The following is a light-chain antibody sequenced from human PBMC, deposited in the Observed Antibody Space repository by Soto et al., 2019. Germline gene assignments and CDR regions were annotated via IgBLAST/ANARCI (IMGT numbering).Light chain of an antibody. V-gene: IGKV1-5*01. J-gene: IGKJ2*01. CDR1: QNISVW. CDR3: QQYDSSSPT. CDR2: DAS. Sequence: DIQMTQSPSTLSASVGDGVTITCRASQNISVWLAWYQQRPGKAPKFLIYDASSLETGVPSRGSGSGSGTEFTLTIRSLQPDEFATYYCQQYDSSSPTFGQGTKLVI.